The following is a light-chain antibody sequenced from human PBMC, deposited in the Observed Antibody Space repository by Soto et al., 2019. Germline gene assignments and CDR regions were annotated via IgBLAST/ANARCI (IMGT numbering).Light chain of an antibody. V-gene: IGLV1-40*01. Sequence: QAVVTQPPSVSGAPGQRVTISCTWSSSNIGAAYDVHWYQQLPGTAPKLLTYANSNRPSGVPDRFSGSKSGTSASLAISGLQAEDEADYYCQSYDGGLSGSGVFGGGTKLTVL. CDR3: QSYDGGLSGSGV. CDR2: ANS. J-gene: IGLJ2*01. CDR1: SSNIGAAYD.